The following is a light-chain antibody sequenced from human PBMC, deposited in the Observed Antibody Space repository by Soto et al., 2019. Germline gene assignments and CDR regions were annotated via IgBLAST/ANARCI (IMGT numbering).Light chain of an antibody. Sequence: DVPITQSPCTLSEYVRDRVTITCRASQTISSWLAWYQQKPGKAPKLLIYKASTLKSGVPSRFSGSGSGTEFTLTISSLQPDDFVTYCCQEFRCFPITFCQGRRLEI. CDR3: QEFRCFPIT. V-gene: IGKV1-5*03. CDR2: KAS. J-gene: IGKJ5*01. CDR1: QTISSW.